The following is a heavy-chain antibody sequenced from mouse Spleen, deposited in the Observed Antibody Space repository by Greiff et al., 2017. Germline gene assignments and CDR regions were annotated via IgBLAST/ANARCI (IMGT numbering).Heavy chain of an antibody. Sequence: VMLVESGPGLVAPSQSLSITCTVSGFSLTSYGVHWVRQPPGKGLEWLVVIWSDGSTTYNSALKSRLSISKDNSKSQVFLKMNSLQTDDTAMYYCARNYDGGGSYAMDYWGQGTSVTVSS. D-gene: IGHD2-12*01. V-gene: IGHV2-6*02. CDR2: IWSDGST. CDR3: ARNYDGGGSYAMDY. J-gene: IGHJ4*01. CDR1: GFSLTSYG.